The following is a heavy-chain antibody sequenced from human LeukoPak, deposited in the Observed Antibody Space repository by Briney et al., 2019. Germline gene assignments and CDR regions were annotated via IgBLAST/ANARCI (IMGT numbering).Heavy chain of an antibody. CDR1: GGSISSYY. CDR2: IYYSGST. V-gene: IGHV4-59*01. CDR3: ARDGYYYDSSGYGHDAFDI. Sequence: PSETLSLTCTVSGGSISSYYWSWIRQPPGKGLEWIGYIYYSGSTNYNPSLKSRVTISVDTSKNQFSLKLSSVTAADTAVYYCARDGYYYDSSGYGHDAFDIWGQGTMVTVSS. J-gene: IGHJ3*02. D-gene: IGHD3-22*01.